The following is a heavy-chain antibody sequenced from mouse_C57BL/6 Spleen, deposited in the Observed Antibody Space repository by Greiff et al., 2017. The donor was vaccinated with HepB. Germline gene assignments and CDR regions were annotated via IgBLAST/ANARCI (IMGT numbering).Heavy chain of an antibody. V-gene: IGHV1-82*01. D-gene: IGHD2-4*01. CDR1: GYAFSSSW. Sequence: VQLQQSGPELVKPGASVKISCKASGYAFSSSWMNWVKQRPGTGLEWIGRIYPGDGDTNYNGKFKGKATLTADTSSSTAYMQLSSLTSEDSAVYFCARGKNYEEAMDYWGQGTSVTVSS. CDR2: IYPGDGDT. CDR3: ARGKNYEEAMDY. J-gene: IGHJ4*01.